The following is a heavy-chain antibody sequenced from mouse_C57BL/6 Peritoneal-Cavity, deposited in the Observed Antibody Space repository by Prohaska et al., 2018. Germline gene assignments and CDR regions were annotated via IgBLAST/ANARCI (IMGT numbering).Heavy chain of an antibody. CDR1: GFTFSSYA. J-gene: IGHJ1*03. Sequence: EVRRVESGGGLVKPGGSLKLSCAASGFTFSSYAMSWVRQTPEKRLEWVATIIYGVSYSYYSDNVKGRFTISRDNAKNYLYLQMSHLKSEDTAMYYCARDPDYGSSYYWYFDVWGTGTTVTVSS. CDR2: IIYGVSYS. D-gene: IGHD1-1*01. V-gene: IGHV5-4*01. CDR3: ARDPDYGSSYYWYFDV.